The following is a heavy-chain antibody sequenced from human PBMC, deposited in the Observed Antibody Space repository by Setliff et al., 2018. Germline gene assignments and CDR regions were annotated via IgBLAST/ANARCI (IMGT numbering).Heavy chain of an antibody. CDR3: ARGPPPPSVHYYMDV. CDR2: INAGNGNT. J-gene: IGHJ6*03. D-gene: IGHD1-26*01. CDR1: GYTFTSYA. Sequence: ASVKVSCKASGYTFTSYAIHWVRQAPGQRLEWMGWINAGNGNTKYSQEFQGRVTITRDTSASTAYMELSSLRSEDTAVYYCARGPPPPSVHYYMDVWGKGTTVTVSS. V-gene: IGHV1-3*03.